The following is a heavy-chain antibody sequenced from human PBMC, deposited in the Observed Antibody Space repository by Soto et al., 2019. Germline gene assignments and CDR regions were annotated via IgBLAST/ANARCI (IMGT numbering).Heavy chain of an antibody. Sequence: EVQLVQSGGGLVQPGGSLGLSCTASGFTFSSYSMTWVRLSPGKGLEWVSAASGRGDRTYYADSVSGRFTISRDNSKNTLFLQMNNLRVEDSAIYYCARDMGTGLDRYHLFAYVSEGVLVTVSS. D-gene: IGHD7-27*01. V-gene: IGHV3-23*04. CDR2: ASGRGDRT. J-gene: IGHJ4*02. CDR1: GFTFSSYS. CDR3: ARDMGTGLDRYHLFAY.